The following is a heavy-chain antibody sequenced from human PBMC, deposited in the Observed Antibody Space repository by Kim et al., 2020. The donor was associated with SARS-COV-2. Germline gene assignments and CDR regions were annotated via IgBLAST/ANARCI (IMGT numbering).Heavy chain of an antibody. V-gene: IGHV1-8*01. CDR2: MNPNSGNT. Sequence: ASVKVSCKASGYTFTSYDINWVRQATGQGLEWMGWMNPNSGNTGYAQKFQGRVTMTRNTSISTAYMELSSLRSEDTAVYYCVRRRSVWKEVTIFGVVTTYYYYMDVWGKGTTVTVSS. D-gene: IGHD3-3*01. CDR3: VRRRSVWKEVTIFGVVTTYYYYMDV. CDR1: GYTFTSYD. J-gene: IGHJ6*03.